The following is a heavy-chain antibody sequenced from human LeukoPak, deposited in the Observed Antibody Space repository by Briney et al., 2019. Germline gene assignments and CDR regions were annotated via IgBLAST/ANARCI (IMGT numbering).Heavy chain of an antibody. CDR3: ARDHEYSSSVDY. CDR1: GYTFTGYY. D-gene: IGHD6-6*01. J-gene: IGHJ4*02. V-gene: IGHV1-2*02. CDR2: INPNRGGT. Sequence: GASVKVSCKGSGYTFTGYYMHWVRQAPGQGLEWRGGINPNRGGTNYAQKFQGRDTMTRDTSISTAYMELSRLRSDDTAVYYCARDHEYSSSVDYWGQGTLVTVSS.